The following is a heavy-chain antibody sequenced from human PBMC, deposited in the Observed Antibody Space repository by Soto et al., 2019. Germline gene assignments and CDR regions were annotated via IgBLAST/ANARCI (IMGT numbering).Heavy chain of an antibody. D-gene: IGHD6-19*01. CDR3: ARDRGQWLEDDYYYYYMDV. CDR1: GFTVSSNY. CDR2: IYSGGST. V-gene: IGHV3-66*01. Sequence: GGSLRLSCAASGFTVSSNYMSWVRQATGKGLEWVSVIYSGGSTYYADSVKGRFTISRDNSKNTLYLQMNSLRAEDTAVYYCARDRGQWLEDDYYYYYMDVWGKGTTVTVSS. J-gene: IGHJ6*03.